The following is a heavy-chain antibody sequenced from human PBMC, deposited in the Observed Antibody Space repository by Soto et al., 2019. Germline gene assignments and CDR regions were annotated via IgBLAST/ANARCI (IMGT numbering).Heavy chain of an antibody. CDR1: GFTFSSYY. J-gene: IGHJ4*02. Sequence: EVQLVESGGGLVQPGGSLRLSCAASGFTFSSYYMTWVRQAPGKGLEWVANINQDGSKRYYLDSVKGRLTISRDDAKSSLYLQMTSLRAEDTAVYYCGRWSNGLDYWGQGTLVSVSS. CDR3: GRWSNGLDY. CDR2: INQDGSKR. D-gene: IGHD2-8*01. V-gene: IGHV3-7*01.